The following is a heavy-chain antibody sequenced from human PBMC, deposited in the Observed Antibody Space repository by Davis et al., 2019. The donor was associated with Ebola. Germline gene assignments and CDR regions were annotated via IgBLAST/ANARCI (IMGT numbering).Heavy chain of an antibody. J-gene: IGHJ4*02. CDR3: ARQSYCTNGVYYIVPLDY. V-gene: IGHV3-33*08. CDR2: IWYDGSNK. Sequence: PGGSLRLSCAASGFTFSSYGMHWVRQAPGKGLEWVAVIWYDGSNKYYADSVKGRFTISRDNSKNTLYLQMNSLRAEDTAVYYCARQSYCTNGVYYIVPLDYWGQGTLVTVSS. CDR1: GFTFSSYG. D-gene: IGHD2-8*01.